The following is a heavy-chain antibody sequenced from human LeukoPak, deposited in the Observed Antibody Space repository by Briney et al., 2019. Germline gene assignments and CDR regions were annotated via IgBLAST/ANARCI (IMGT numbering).Heavy chain of an antibody. CDR1: GGSISSYY. CDR3: ARESTAMAQLWDY. J-gene: IGHJ4*02. Sequence: SETLSLTCTVSGGSISSYYWSWIRQPPGKGLEWIGYIYYSGSTNYNPSLKSRVTISVDTSKNQFSLKLSSVTAADTAVYYCARESTAMAQLWDYWGQGTLVTVSS. CDR2: IYYSGST. D-gene: IGHD5-18*01. V-gene: IGHV4-59*01.